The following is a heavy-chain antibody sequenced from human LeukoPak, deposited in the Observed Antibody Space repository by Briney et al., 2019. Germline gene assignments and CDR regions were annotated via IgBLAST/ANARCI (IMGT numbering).Heavy chain of an antibody. CDR3: AKDQSITIFGVLSRSVVSPEGIDY. CDR1: GFTFNSYG. V-gene: IGHV3-30*02. CDR2: IRYYGSNK. J-gene: IGHJ4*02. Sequence: PGGSLRLSCAASGFTFNSYGMHWVRQAPGKGREWVAFIRYYGSNKYYAHSVKGRFTISRDSSKNTLYLHMNPLRPEDRAVFFFAKDQSITIFGVLSRSVVSPEGIDYWGQGTLVTVSS. D-gene: IGHD3-3*01.